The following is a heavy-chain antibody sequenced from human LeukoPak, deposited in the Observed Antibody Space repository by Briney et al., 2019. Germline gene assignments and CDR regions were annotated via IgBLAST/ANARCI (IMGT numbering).Heavy chain of an antibody. J-gene: IGHJ4*02. CDR3: ARGSSDDGYLFDC. CDR2: IKQDGSEK. Sequence: GGSLRLSCAAPGFSFSSNWMNWVRQAPGKGLEWVANIKQDGSEKYFVDSVKGRFTISRDNAKNSLFLQMNSLRAEDTAVYYCARGSSDDGYLFDCWGQGTLVTVSS. V-gene: IGHV3-7*01. CDR1: GFSFSSNW. D-gene: IGHD5-24*01.